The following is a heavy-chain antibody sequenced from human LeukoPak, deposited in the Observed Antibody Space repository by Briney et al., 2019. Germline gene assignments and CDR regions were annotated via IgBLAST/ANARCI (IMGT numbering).Heavy chain of an antibody. CDR1: GFTFSNFA. CDR2: ISGSGIST. Sequence: GGSLRLSCAASGFTFSNFAMSWVRQAPGKRLEWVSSISGSGISTYYADSLKGRFTISRDNFKNTLFLQLNSLRAEDTAVYYCAKDLRGYDMDFDYWGQGTLVTVSS. D-gene: IGHD5-12*01. V-gene: IGHV3-23*01. CDR3: AKDLRGYDMDFDY. J-gene: IGHJ4*02.